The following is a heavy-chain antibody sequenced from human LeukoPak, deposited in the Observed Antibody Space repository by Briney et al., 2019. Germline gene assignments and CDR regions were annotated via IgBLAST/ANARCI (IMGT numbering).Heavy chain of an antibody. D-gene: IGHD1-26*01. J-gene: IGHJ4*02. CDR2: IYHSGST. V-gene: IGHV4-4*02. CDR1: GFTFSSYTM. Sequence: GSLRLSCAASGFTFSSYTMSWVRQPPGKGLEWIGEIYHSGSTNYNPSLKSRVTISVDKSKNQFSLKLSSVTAADTAVYYCARAGGATRLFDYWGQGTLVTVSS. CDR3: ARAGGATRLFDY.